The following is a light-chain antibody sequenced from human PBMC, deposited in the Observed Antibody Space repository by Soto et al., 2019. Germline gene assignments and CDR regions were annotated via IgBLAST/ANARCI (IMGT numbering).Light chain of an antibody. J-gene: IGLJ2*01. Sequence: QAVVTQSPSASASPGASVKLTCTLSSGHNTYAIAWYQQQPEKGPRYLMKVDTDGSHMKADGIPDRFSGSSSGAERYLTISSLQSEDEADYYCQTWGIGIRVFGGGNKVTVL. CDR3: QTWGIGIRV. CDR1: SGHNTYA. V-gene: IGLV4-69*01. CDR2: VDTDGSH.